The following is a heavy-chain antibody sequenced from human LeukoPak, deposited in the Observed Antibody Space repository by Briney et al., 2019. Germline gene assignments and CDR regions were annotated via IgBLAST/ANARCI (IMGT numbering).Heavy chain of an antibody. J-gene: IGHJ3*02. V-gene: IGHV3-30*02. CDR3: AKSLYPDAFDI. CDR1: GFTFRSHD. D-gene: IGHD2-8*01. CDR2: VRFDGSDK. Sequence: GGSLRLSCAASGFTFRSHDMHWVRQAPGKGLEWATFVRFDGSDKKYADSVKGRFTISRDNSKNTLSLQMISLRAEDTAVYYCAKSLYPDAFDIWGPGTMVTVS.